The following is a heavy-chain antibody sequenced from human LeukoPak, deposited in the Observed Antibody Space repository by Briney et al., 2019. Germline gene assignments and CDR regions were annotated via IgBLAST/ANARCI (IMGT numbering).Heavy chain of an antibody. CDR2: INTYTGNP. Sequence: ASVKVSCKASGYTFTTYAMNWVRQAPGQGLEWMGWINTYTGNPTYAQDFTGRFVFSLDTSVSTAYLQIYSIKAEDTAVYYCARLVAAGGSGSFDPWGQGTLVTVSS. J-gene: IGHJ5*02. V-gene: IGHV7-4-1*01. D-gene: IGHD6-13*01. CDR1: GYTFTTYA. CDR3: ARLVAAGGSGSFDP.